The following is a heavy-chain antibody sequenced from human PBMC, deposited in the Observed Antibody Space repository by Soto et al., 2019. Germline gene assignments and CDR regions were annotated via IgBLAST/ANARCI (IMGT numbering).Heavy chain of an antibody. CDR3: ARAFSDIVVVPAADGLDY. Sequence: SETLSLTCAVYGGSFSGYYWSWIRQPPGKGLEWIGEINHSGSTNYNPSLKSRVTISVDTSKNQFSLRLSSVTAADTAVYYCARAFSDIVVVPAADGLDYWGQGTLVTVSS. V-gene: IGHV4-34*01. CDR1: GGSFSGYY. CDR2: INHSGST. D-gene: IGHD2-2*01. J-gene: IGHJ4*02.